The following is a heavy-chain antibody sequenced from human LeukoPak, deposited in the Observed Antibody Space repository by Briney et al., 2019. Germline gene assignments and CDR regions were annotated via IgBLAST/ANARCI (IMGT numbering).Heavy chain of an antibody. Sequence: PSQTLSLTCTVSGGSISSGDYYWSWIRQPPGKGLEWIGYIYYSGSTYYNPSLKSRVTISVDTSKNQFSLKLGSVTAADTAVYYCARRSSIAARPWDYWGQGTLVTVSS. V-gene: IGHV4-30-4*01. D-gene: IGHD6-6*01. CDR3: ARRSSIAARPWDY. CDR1: GGSISSGDYY. J-gene: IGHJ4*02. CDR2: IYYSGST.